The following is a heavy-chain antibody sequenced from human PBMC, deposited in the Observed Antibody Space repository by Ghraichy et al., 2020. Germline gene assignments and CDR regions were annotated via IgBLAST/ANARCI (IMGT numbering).Heavy chain of an antibody. V-gene: IGHV4-38-2*02. D-gene: IGHD3-22*01. CDR1: GYSISSGYY. CDR2: IYHSGST. J-gene: IGHJ3*02. CDR3: ARDSSYASYHYDSSGYLASDDAFDI. Sequence: SETLSLTCVVSGYSISSGYYWGWIRQPPGKGLEWIGSIYHSGSTFYNPSLKSRVTISVDTSKNQFSLKLTSVTAADTAVYSCARDSSYASYHYDSSGYLASDDAFDIWGQGTKVTVSS.